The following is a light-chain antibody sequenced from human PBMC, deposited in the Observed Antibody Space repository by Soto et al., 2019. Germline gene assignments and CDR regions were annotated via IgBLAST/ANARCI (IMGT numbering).Light chain of an antibody. V-gene: IGLV2-11*01. CDR2: AVI. Sequence: QSALTQPRSVSGSPVQSVTVSSIETSSDVGGYNSVSWYQEHLGKAPKLMIYAVIKRPSGVPDRFSGSKSGNTASLTISGLQPEDEGDYYCSSYTFTRDLGGVFGTGTKGTV. CDR1: SSDVGGYNS. J-gene: IGLJ1*01. CDR3: SSYTFTRDLGGV.